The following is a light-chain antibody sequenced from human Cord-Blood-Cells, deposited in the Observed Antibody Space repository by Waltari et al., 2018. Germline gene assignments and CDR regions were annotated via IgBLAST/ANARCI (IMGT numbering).Light chain of an antibody. CDR3: QQSYSTSVT. CDR2: AAS. CDR1: QSISSY. Sequence: DIQMTQSPSSLSASVGDRVPITCRASQSISSYLNWYQQKPGKAPKLLIYAASSLQSGVPSRFSGSGSGTDFTLTISSLQPEDFATYYCQQSYSTSVTFGQGTKVEIK. J-gene: IGKJ1*01. V-gene: IGKV1-39*01.